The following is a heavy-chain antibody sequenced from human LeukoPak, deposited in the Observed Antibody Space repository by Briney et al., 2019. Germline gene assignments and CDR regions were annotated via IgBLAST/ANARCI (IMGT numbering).Heavy chain of an antibody. D-gene: IGHD4/OR15-4a*01. CDR3: ARRAGAYSHPYDY. J-gene: IGHJ4*02. CDR2: IYSGTI. V-gene: IGHV3-53*01. Sequence: GGSLRLSCTVSVFTVSSNSMSWGRQAPGKGLEWVSFIYSGTIHYSDSVKGRFTISRDNSKNTLYLKMNSLRAEDTAVYYCARRAGAYSHPYDYWGQGTLVTVSS. CDR1: VFTVSSNS.